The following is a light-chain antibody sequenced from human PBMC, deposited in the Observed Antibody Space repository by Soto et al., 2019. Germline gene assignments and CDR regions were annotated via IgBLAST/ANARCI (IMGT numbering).Light chain of an antibody. Sequence: QSVLTQPPSASGTPGQRVTISCSGSSSNIGSNTVNWYQQLPGTAPKLLIYNNNQRPSGVPDRFSGSKSGTSASLAISGLQSDDEADYYCAAWDDSLIAHVFGTGTKVTVL. V-gene: IGLV1-44*01. J-gene: IGLJ1*01. CDR1: SSNIGSNT. CDR3: AAWDDSLIAHV. CDR2: NNN.